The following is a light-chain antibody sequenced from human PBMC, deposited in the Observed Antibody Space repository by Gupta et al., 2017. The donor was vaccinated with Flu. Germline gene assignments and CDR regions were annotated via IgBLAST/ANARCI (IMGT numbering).Light chain of an antibody. CDR3: QQSYSTPHT. V-gene: IGKV1-39*01. J-gene: IGKJ4*01. Sequence: DFQMTQSPSSLSASVGDRVTITCRAGQSISSYLNWYQQKPGKAPKLLIYTTSSLQSGVPSRFSGSGSGTNFTLTIIRLQPEDFATYYCQQSYSTPHTFGGGTKVEIK. CDR1: QSISSY. CDR2: TTS.